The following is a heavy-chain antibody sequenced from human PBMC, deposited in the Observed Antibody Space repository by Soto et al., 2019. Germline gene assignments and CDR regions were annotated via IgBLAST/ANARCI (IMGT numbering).Heavy chain of an antibody. CDR3: ARGITTVTTLCYFDY. D-gene: IGHD4-17*01. CDR1: GGSFSGYY. CDR2: INHSGST. V-gene: IGHV4-34*01. Sequence: QVQLQQWGAGLLKPSETLSLTCVVYGGSFSGYYWSWIRQPPGKGLEWIGEINHSGSTNYNPSLKSRVTISVDTSKNQFSLKLSSVTAADTAVYYCARGITTVTTLCYFDYWGQGTLVTVSS. J-gene: IGHJ4*02.